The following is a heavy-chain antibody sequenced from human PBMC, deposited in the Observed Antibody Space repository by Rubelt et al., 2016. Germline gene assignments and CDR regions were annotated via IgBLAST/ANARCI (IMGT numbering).Heavy chain of an antibody. Sequence: QVQLVQSGAEVKRPGASVKVSCKASGYTFTSYAMHWVRQAPGQRLEWMGWINAGNGNTKYSQKFQGRVTITRDTSAGTAYMGLSSLRSEDTAVYYCARVIWGSGWSNNWFDPWGQGTLVTVSS. D-gene: IGHD6-19*01. CDR3: ARVIWGSGWSNNWFDP. CDR1: GYTFTSYA. CDR2: INAGNGNT. V-gene: IGHV1-3*01. J-gene: IGHJ5*02.